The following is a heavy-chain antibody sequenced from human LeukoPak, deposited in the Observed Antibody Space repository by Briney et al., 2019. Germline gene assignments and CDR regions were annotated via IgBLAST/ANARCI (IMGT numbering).Heavy chain of an antibody. D-gene: IGHD2-15*01. CDR3: ARDPPTEGYCSGGRCLHWYFDL. CDR2: IFISGRT. V-gene: IGHV4-4*07. Sequence: SETLSLTCTVSGGSISSYYWSGIRQPAGKGLEWIGRIFISGRTNYNPSLKSRVTMSVDTSKNQFSLRLSSVTAADTAVYYCARDPPTEGYCSGGRCLHWYFDLWGRGTLVTVSS. J-gene: IGHJ2*01. CDR1: GGSISSYY.